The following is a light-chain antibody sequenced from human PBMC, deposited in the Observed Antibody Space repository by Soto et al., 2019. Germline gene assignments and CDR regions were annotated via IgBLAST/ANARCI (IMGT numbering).Light chain of an antibody. Sequence: EIVLTQSPATLSLSPGERATLSCRASQSVGSKVAWYQQKPGQAPSLLIYGASTRASGIPLRFSGSGSGTEFTLTISSLQSEDFAVYYCQQYSNWPPATFGGGTKVDIK. V-gene: IGKV3-15*01. J-gene: IGKJ4*01. CDR1: QSVGSK. CDR2: GAS. CDR3: QQYSNWPPAT.